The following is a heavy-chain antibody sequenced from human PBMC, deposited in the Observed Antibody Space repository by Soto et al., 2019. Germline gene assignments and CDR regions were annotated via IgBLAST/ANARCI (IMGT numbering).Heavy chain of an antibody. V-gene: IGHV1-18*01. CDR3: ASDKYGDYYYYFMDV. J-gene: IGHJ6*03. CDR2: ISAYNGNT. CDR1: GYTFTSYG. Sequence: ASVKVSCKASGYTFTSYGISWVRQAPGQGLEWMGWISAYNGNTNYAQKLQGRVTMTTDTSTSTAYMELRSLRSDDTAVYYCASDKYGDYYYYFMDVCGKGTSVTVSS. D-gene: IGHD4-17*01.